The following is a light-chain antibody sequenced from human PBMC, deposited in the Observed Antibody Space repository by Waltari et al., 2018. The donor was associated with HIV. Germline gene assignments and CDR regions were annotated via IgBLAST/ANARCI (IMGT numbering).Light chain of an antibody. CDR1: SSDVGSYNP. CDR3: CSYAGSPYV. Sequence: QSALTQPASVSGSPGQSITIPSTGTSSDVGSYNPFSWYQQHPGKAPKLMIYEVNKRPSGVSNRFSGSKSGNTASLTISGLQAEDEADYYCCSYAGSPYVFGTGTKVTVL. J-gene: IGLJ1*01. V-gene: IGLV2-23*02. CDR2: EVN.